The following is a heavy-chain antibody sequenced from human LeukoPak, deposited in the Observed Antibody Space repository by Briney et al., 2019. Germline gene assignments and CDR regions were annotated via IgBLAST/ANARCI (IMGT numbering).Heavy chain of an antibody. CDR1: GFTFRSYW. Sequence: GGSLRLSCAASGFTFRSYWMSWVRQAPGKGLEWVANINQDGSVKYYVDSVKGRFTISRDNAKNSLYVQMNSLRDEDTAVYYCASRIAGAGPDFDYWGQGTLVTVSS. J-gene: IGHJ4*02. D-gene: IGHD6-19*01. V-gene: IGHV3-7*01. CDR2: INQDGSVK. CDR3: ASRIAGAGPDFDY.